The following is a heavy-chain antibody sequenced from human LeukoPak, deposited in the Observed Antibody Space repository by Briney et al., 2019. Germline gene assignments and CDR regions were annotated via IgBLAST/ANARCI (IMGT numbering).Heavy chain of an antibody. CDR3: AREHCSGGSCYSIYYYYYMDV. CDR1: GGSISSYY. D-gene: IGHD2-15*01. CDR2: IYYSGST. Sequence: PSETLSLTCTVSGGSISSYYWGWIRQPPGKGLEWIGSIYYSGSTYYNPSLKSRVTISVDTSKNQFSLKLSSVTAADTAVCYCAREHCSGGSCYSIYYYYYMDVWGKGTTVTDSS. J-gene: IGHJ6*03. V-gene: IGHV4-39*07.